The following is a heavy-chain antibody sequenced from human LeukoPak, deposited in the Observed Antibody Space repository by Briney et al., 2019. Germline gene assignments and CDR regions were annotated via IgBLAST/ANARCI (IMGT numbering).Heavy chain of an antibody. V-gene: IGHV4-39*02. D-gene: IGHD3-3*01. Sequence: SETLSLTCTVAGGSISSSSYCWGWIRQPPGKGLEWIGSIYYSGSTDYNPSLKSRVTISVDTSKNQFSLKLSSVTAADTAVYYCARDDFWSGYLYYFDYWGQGTLVTVSS. CDR1: GGSISSSSYC. CDR3: ARDDFWSGYLYYFDY. CDR2: IYYSGST. J-gene: IGHJ4*02.